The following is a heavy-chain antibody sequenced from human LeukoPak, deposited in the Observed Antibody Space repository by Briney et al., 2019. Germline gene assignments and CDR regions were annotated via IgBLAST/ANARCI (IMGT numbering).Heavy chain of an antibody. D-gene: IGHD4-17*01. V-gene: IGHV3-74*01. CDR2: INSDGSST. J-gene: IGHJ4*02. CDR1: GFTFSNYW. CDR3: AKGGATVIDY. Sequence: GGSLRLSCAASGFTFSNYWMHWVRQAPGKGLVWVSRINSDGSSTTSADSVKGRFTISRDNAKNTLYLQMNSLRAEDTAVYYCAKGGATVIDYWGQGTLATVSS.